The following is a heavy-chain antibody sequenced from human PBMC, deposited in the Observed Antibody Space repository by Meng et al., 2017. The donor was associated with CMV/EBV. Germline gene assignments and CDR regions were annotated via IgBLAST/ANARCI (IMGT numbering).Heavy chain of an antibody. V-gene: IGHV4-34*01. Sequence: QVQLRQWGAELSKPSETLSHTCAVYGGSFSGYYWSWIRQPPGKGLEWIGEINHSGSTNYNPSLKSRVTISVDTSKNQFSLKLSSVTAADTAVYYCARGGNWFDPWGQGTLVTVSS. CDR2: INHSGST. J-gene: IGHJ5*02. CDR1: GGSFSGYY. CDR3: ARGGNWFDP.